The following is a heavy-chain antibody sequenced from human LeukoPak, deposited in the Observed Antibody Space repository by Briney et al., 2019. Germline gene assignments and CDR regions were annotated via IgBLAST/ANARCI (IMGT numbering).Heavy chain of an antibody. J-gene: IGHJ4*02. CDR3: AKGLTWIQIYFDY. D-gene: IGHD5-18*01. CDR1: GFTFSSYA. CDR2: ISGSGGST. V-gene: IGHV3-23*01. Sequence: PGGSLRLSCAASGFTFSSYAMSWVRQAPGKGLEWVSAISGSGGSTYYADSVKGRFTISRDNSKNTLYLQMNSLRAKDTAVYYCAKGLTWIQIYFDYWGQGTLVTVSS.